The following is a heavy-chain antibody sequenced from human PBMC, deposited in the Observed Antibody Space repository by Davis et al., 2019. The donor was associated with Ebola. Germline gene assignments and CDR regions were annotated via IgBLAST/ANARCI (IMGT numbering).Heavy chain of an antibody. Sequence: SETLSLTCAVSGAFVSSGGYSWIWIRQPPGQGLEWIGYYYYTGRTYYSPSLRSRVTISVDTSKNLFSLKLTSVTAADTAVYYCARGDSYYDPSGYYAGPEAPDHWGQGTLVSVSS. J-gene: IGHJ4*02. CDR3: ARGDSYYDPSGYYAGPEAPDH. D-gene: IGHD3-22*01. CDR1: GAFVSSGGYS. V-gene: IGHV4-30-4*07. CDR2: YYYTGRT.